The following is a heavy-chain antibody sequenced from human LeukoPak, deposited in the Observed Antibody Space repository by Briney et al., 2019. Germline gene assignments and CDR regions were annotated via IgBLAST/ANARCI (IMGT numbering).Heavy chain of an antibody. D-gene: IGHD3-10*01. Sequence: GGSLRLSCAASGFTFSSYAMSWVRQAPGKGLEWVSAISGSGDSTYYADSVKGRFTISRDNSKNTLYLQMNSLRAEDTAVYYCAKDHSYGSGSLPLPGYWGQGTLVTVSS. CDR1: GFTFSSYA. J-gene: IGHJ4*02. CDR2: ISGSGDST. CDR3: AKDHSYGSGSLPLPGY. V-gene: IGHV3-23*01.